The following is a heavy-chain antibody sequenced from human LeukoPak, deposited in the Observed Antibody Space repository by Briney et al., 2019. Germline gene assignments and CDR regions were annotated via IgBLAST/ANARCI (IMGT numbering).Heavy chain of an antibody. Sequence: ASVKVSCKASGGTFSSYAISWVRQAPGQGLEWMGGIIPIFGTANYAQKFQGRVTITADESTSTAYMELSSLRSEDTAVYYCARGTGSGSYYNPYYYYYMDVWGKGTTVTISS. V-gene: IGHV1-69*13. J-gene: IGHJ6*03. CDR1: GGTFSSYA. D-gene: IGHD3-10*01. CDR2: IIPIFGTA. CDR3: ARGTGSGSYYNPYYYYYMDV.